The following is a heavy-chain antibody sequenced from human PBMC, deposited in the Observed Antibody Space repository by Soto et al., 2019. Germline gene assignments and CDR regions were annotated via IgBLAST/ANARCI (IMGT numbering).Heavy chain of an antibody. CDR2: INAGNGNT. CDR3: ARGEFLSYDDY. V-gene: IGHV1-3*01. J-gene: IGHJ4*02. CDR1: GYTFTSYA. Sequence: QVQLVQSGAEVKKPGASVKVSCKASGYTFTSYAMHWVRQAPRQRLEWMGWINAGNGNTKYSQKFQGRVTITRDTSASTAYMELSSLRSDDTAVYYCARGEFLSYDDYWGQGTLVTVSS. D-gene: IGHD3-16*01.